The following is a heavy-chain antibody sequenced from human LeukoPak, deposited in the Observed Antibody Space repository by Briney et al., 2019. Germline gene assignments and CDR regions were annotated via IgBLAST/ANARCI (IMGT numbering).Heavy chain of an antibody. V-gene: IGHV4-59*01. CDR1: GGSISSYY. Sequence: PSETLSLTCTVSGGSISSYYWSWIRQPPGEGLGWVGYIFYSGSTDYNPSLQGRVTISVETSKNQFSLKLSSVTAADTAVYYCARGSGGTFFDYWGQGTLVTVSS. CDR2: IFYSGST. J-gene: IGHJ4*02. CDR3: ARGSGGTFFDY. D-gene: IGHD4-23*01.